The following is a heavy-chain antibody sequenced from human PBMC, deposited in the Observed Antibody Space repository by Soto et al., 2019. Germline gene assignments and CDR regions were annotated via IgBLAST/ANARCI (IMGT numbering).Heavy chain of an antibody. D-gene: IGHD3-9*01. CDR2: IYYSGST. J-gene: IGHJ5*02. V-gene: IGHV4-31*03. CDR3: ARGDVLRYFDWLNWFDP. Sequence: SETLSLTCTVSGGSISSGGYYWSWIRQHPGKGLEWIGYIYYSGSTYYNPSLKSRVTISVDTSKNRFSLKLSSVTAADTAVYYCARGDVLRYFDWLNWFDPWGQGTLVTVSS. CDR1: GGSISSGGYY.